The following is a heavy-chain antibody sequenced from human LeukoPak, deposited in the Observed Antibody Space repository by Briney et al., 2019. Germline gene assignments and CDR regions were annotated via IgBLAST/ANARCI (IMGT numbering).Heavy chain of an antibody. V-gene: IGHV1-18*01. CDR3: ARDRDYGDYNTQDLFVY. CDR1: GYTFTNFG. D-gene: IGHD4-17*01. CDR2: ISAYNGNT. J-gene: IGHJ4*02. Sequence: ASVKVSCKASGYTFTNFGISWVRQAPGQGLEWMGWISAYNGNTNYAQRLQGRVTMTTDTSTSTAYMELRSLRSDDTAVYYCARDRDYGDYNTQDLFVYWGQGTLVTVSS.